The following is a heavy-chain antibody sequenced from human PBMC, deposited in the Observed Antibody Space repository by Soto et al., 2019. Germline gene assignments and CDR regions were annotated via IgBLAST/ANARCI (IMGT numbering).Heavy chain of an antibody. CDR3: ARYLANSTRYFDY. J-gene: IGHJ4*01. V-gene: IGHV3-21*01. Sequence: EVQLVESGGGLVKPGGSLRLSCAASGFTFSSYSMNWVRQAPGKGLEWVSSISSSSSYIYYADSVKGRFTISRDNAKNTLYLQMNSLRAEDRAVYYCARYLANSTRYFDYWGHGTLVTVSS. D-gene: IGHD1-1*01. CDR1: GFTFSSYS. CDR2: ISSSSSYI.